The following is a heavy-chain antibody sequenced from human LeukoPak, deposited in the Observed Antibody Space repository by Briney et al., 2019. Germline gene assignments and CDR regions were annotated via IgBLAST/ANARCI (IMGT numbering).Heavy chain of an antibody. CDR1: GFTFSDYY. CDR2: ISSSGSTI. Sequence: PGGSLRLSCAASGFTFSDYYMSWIRQAPGKGLEWVSYISSSGSTIYYADSVKRRFTISRDNVKNSLYLQMNSLRGEDTAVYYCVRDFISGYSPYFDYWGQGTLVTVSS. CDR3: VRDFISGYSPYFDY. D-gene: IGHD5-18*01. J-gene: IGHJ4*02. V-gene: IGHV3-11*01.